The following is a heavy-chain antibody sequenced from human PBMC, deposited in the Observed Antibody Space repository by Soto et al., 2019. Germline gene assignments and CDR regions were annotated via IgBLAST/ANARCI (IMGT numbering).Heavy chain of an antibody. J-gene: IGHJ6*02. Sequence: GGSLRLSCAAPGFTISNYAMSWVRQAPGKGLEWVSAISGSGGRAFYADSVKGRFIISRDNSKNTVYLQMNSLRAEDTALYYCAKGDSAYYNYGRMDVWGQGTTVTVSS. D-gene: IGHD5-18*01. V-gene: IGHV3-23*01. CDR2: ISGSGGRA. CDR3: AKGDSAYYNYGRMDV. CDR1: GFTISNYA.